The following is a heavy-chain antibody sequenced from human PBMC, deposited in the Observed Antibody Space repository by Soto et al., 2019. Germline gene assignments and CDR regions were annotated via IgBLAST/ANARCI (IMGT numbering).Heavy chain of an antibody. Sequence: PGGSLRLSCAAPGFTFSSYGMHWVRQAPGKGLEWVAVIWYDGSNKYYADSVKGRFTISRDNSKNTLYLQMNSLRAEDTAVYYCARVASSGYYRDAFDIWGQGTMVTVSS. CDR1: GFTFSSYG. CDR2: IWYDGSNK. D-gene: IGHD3-22*01. CDR3: ARVASSGYYRDAFDI. J-gene: IGHJ3*02. V-gene: IGHV3-33*01.